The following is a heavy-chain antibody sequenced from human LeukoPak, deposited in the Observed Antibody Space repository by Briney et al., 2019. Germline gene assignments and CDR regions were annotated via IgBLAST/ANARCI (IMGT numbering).Heavy chain of an antibody. CDR2: INPDSGGT. CDR3: ARGISGTYYGS. J-gene: IGHJ4*02. V-gene: IGHV1-2*02. Sequence: ASVKVSCKASGYTFTGYYIHWVRQATGQGLEWMGWINPDSGGTNYAQEFQGRVTMTRDTSISTGYMELSSLRSDDTALYYCARGISGTYYGSWGQGTLVTVSS. CDR1: GYTFTGYY. D-gene: IGHD1-26*01.